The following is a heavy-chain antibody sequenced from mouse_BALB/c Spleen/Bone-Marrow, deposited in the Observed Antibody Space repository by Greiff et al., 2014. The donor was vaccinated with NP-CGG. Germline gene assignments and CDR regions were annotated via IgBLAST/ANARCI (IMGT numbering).Heavy chain of an antibody. D-gene: IGHD1-1*01. CDR3: ARWGTTVVDAMDY. V-gene: IGHV1S56*01. CDR2: IYPGNVNA. Sequence: QVQPQQSGPELVKPGASVRISCKASGYTFTSYYIHWVKQRPGQGLEWIGWIYPGNVNAKYNEKFKGKATLTADKSSSTAYMQLSSLTSEDSAVYFCARWGTTVVDAMDYWGQGTSVTVSS. CDR1: GYTFTSYY. J-gene: IGHJ4*01.